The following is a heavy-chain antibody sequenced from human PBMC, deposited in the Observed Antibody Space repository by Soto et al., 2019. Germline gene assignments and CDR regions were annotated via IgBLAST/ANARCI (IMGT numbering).Heavy chain of an antibody. J-gene: IGHJ4*02. V-gene: IGHV3-23*01. CDR3: AKDPVSMAVAGSTFDN. D-gene: IGHD6-19*01. CDR2: INFSGTST. CDR1: GFTFRTSA. Sequence: EVQLLESGGGLVQPGGSLRLSCAASGFTFRTSAMSWVRQAPGKGLEWVSAINFSGTSTYYADSVKGRFTISRDNSKNTLYLQMNSLRAEDTAVYYCAKDPVSMAVAGSTFDNWGQGTLVTVSS.